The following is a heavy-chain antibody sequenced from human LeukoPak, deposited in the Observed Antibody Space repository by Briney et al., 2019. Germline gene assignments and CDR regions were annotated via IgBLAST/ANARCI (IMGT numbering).Heavy chain of an antibody. CDR2: ISYDGSNK. D-gene: IGHD6-19*01. Sequence: GGSLRLSCAASGFTFSSHAMHWVRQAPGKGLEWVAVISYDGSNKYYADSVKGRFTISRDNSKNTLYLQMNSLRAEDTAVYYCARDRGIAVAHYGMDVWGQGTTVTVSS. V-gene: IGHV3-30-3*01. CDR3: ARDRGIAVAHYGMDV. CDR1: GFTFSSHA. J-gene: IGHJ6*02.